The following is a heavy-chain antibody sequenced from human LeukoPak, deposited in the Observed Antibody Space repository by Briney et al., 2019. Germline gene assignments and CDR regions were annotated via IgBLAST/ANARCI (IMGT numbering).Heavy chain of an antibody. CDR1: GGSISSSSHY. J-gene: IGHJ4*02. V-gene: IGHV4-39*07. CDR3: ARDRAIFGVVIIGNYFDY. D-gene: IGHD3-3*01. Sequence: SETLSLTCTVSGGSISSSSHYWGWIRQPPGKGLEWIGSIYYSGSTYYNPSLKSRVTISVDTSKNQFSLKLSSVTAADTAVYYCARDRAIFGVVIIGNYFDYWGQGTLVTVSS. CDR2: IYYSGST.